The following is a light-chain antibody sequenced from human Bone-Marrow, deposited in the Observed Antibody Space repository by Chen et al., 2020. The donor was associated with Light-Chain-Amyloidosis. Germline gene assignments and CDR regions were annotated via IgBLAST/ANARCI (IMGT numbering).Light chain of an antibody. J-gene: IGLJ3*02. CDR1: SSDVGSYNL. CDR3: CSYAGSSTWV. V-gene: IGLV2-23*01. Sequence: QSALTQPPSVSGSPGQPITTSCTGTSSDVGSYNLVSWYQQHPGKAPKLMIYDDNKRPSGVSNRFSGSKSGNTASLTISGLQADDEADYYCCSYAGSSTWVFGGGTKLTVL. CDR2: DDN.